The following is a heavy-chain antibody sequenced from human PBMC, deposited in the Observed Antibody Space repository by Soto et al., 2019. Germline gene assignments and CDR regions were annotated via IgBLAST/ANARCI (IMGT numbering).Heavy chain of an antibody. D-gene: IGHD6-13*01. Sequence: ASVKVSCKASGYTFTGYYMHWVRQAPGQGLEWMGWINPNSGGTNYAQKFQGWVTMTRDTSISTAYMELSRLRSDDTAVYYCASVSSYGCWYWADYWSQGTLVTVSS. J-gene: IGHJ4*02. CDR3: ASVSSYGCWYWADY. CDR1: GYTFTGYY. V-gene: IGHV1-2*04. CDR2: INPNSGGT.